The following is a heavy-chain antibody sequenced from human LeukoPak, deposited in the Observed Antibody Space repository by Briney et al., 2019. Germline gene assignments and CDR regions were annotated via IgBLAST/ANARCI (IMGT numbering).Heavy chain of an antibody. V-gene: IGHV1-3*01. CDR2: INAGNGNT. CDR1: GYTFTSYA. CDR3: ARGHRGYSGSCTP. J-gene: IGHJ5*02. Sequence: ASVKVSCKASGYTFTSYAMHWVRQAPGQRLEWMGWINAGNGNTGYAQKFQGRVTMTRNTSISTAYMELSSLRSEDTAVYYCARGHRGYSGSCTPWGQGTLVTVSS. D-gene: IGHD1-26*01.